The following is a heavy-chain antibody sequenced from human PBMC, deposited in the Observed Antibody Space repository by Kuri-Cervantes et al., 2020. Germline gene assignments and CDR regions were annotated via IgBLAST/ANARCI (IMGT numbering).Heavy chain of an antibody. CDR2: ITRTSNYI. Sequence: GESLKISCAASGFTFSSYSMNWVRQAPGRGLEWVSSITRTSNYIYYADSVKGRFTISRDNAKNSLYLQMNSLRAEDTAVYYCARGDPVHFGGSYGYYYYGMDVWGQGTTVTVSS. V-gene: IGHV3-21*01. J-gene: IGHJ6*02. CDR1: GFTFSSYS. CDR3: ARGDPVHFGGSYGYYYYGMDV. D-gene: IGHD1-26*01.